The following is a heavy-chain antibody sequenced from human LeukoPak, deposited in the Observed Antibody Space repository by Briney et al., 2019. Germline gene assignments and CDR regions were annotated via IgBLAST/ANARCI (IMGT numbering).Heavy chain of an antibody. CDR1: GFTVSSNY. Sequence: SGGSLRLSCAASGFTVSSNYMSWVRQAPGKGLEWVSVIYSGGSTYYADSVKGRFTISRDNSKNTLYLQMNSLRAEDTAVYYCARHNYGDYAIDYWGQGTLVTVSS. J-gene: IGHJ4*02. CDR3: ARHNYGDYAIDY. CDR2: IYSGGST. V-gene: IGHV3-53*01. D-gene: IGHD4-17*01.